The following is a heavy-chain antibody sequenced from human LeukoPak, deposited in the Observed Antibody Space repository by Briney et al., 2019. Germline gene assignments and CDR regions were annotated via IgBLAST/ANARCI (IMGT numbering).Heavy chain of an antibody. V-gene: IGHV4-30-4*01. D-gene: IGHD2/OR15-2a*01. CDR2: IYYNGNT. J-gene: IGHJ4*02. CDR1: GGSVGSDDYY. CDR3: ARGGLNSLLPY. Sequence: SQTLSLTCTVSGGSVGSDDYYWNWIRQSPGKGLEWIGYIYYNGNTYYNPSLRSRVTISLDTFRNHFTLNLSSVTAADTAMYYCARGGLNSLLPYWGQGTLVAVSS.